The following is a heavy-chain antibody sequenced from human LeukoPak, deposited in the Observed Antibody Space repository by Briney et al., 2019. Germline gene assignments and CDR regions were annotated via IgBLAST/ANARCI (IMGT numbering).Heavy chain of an antibody. J-gene: IGHJ4*02. CDR1: GYTFISYG. CDR2: ISANNIKT. V-gene: IGHV1-18*01. Sequence: ASVKVSCKASGYTFISYGISWVRQAPGQGLEWMGWISANNIKTDYAQKFQGRLTMTRDTSTSTAYLELRSLRSDDTAMYYCVRGSSGDYWGQGTLVTVSS. D-gene: IGHD6-25*01. CDR3: VRGSSGDY.